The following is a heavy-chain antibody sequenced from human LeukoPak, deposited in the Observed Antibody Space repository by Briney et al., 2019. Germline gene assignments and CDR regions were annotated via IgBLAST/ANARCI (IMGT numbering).Heavy chain of an antibody. D-gene: IGHD7-27*01. J-gene: IGHJ4*02. CDR1: GSTFDDYG. CDR2: VNADGSVT. V-gene: IGHV3-74*01. CDR3: ARDLNWGQVDY. Sequence: GGSLRLSCAASGSTFDDYGMSWVRQGPGKGLEWVARVNADGSVTNYAGSVKGRFTISRDTATNIVYLQMNSLRDDDTAVYYCARDLNWGQVDYWGQGTLVTVSS.